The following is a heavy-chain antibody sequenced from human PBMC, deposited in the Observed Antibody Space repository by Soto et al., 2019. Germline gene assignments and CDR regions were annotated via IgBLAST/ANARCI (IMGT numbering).Heavy chain of an antibody. D-gene: IGHD5-18*01. CDR1: GYSFTSYW. J-gene: IGHJ2*01. CDR2: IYPGDSDT. CDR3: ISCKGSGYSFTSYW. Sequence: PGESLKISCKGSGYSFTSYWIGWLRQMPGKGLEWMGIIYPGDSDTRYSPSFQGQVTISADKSISTAYLQWSSLKAPQPGESLKISCKGSGYSFTSYW. V-gene: IGHV5-51*01.